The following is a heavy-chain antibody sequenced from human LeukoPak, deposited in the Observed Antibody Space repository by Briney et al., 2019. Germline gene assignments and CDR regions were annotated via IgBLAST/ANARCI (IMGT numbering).Heavy chain of an antibody. CDR2: ISGSGDST. CDR3: AKDYGPIQLWVRLDY. CDR1: GFTLSSYA. Sequence: GGSLRLSCAASGFTLSSYAMSWVRQAPGKGLEWVSAISGSGDSTYYADSVKGRFTISRDNSKNTLDLQMNSLRAEDTAVYYCAKDYGPIQLWVRLDYWGQGTLVTVSS. V-gene: IGHV3-23*01. D-gene: IGHD5-18*01. J-gene: IGHJ4*02.